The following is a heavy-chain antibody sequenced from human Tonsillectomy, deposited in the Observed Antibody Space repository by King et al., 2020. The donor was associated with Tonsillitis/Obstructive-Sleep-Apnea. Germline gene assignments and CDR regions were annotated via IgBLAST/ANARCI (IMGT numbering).Heavy chain of an antibody. CDR2: IIGRGGNP. V-gene: IGHV3-23*04. CDR1: GFTFSIYA. D-gene: IGHD4-17*01. Sequence: DVQLVEAGGGLVQPGGSLRLSCSASGFTFSIYARSWGRQTPGKGLEWVLGIIGRGGNPYHADSVMGRFTILRDNFQNTLYLQMNSLRAEDTAVFYCAKVFSTLPTTKTFDYWGQGTVVTVSS. J-gene: IGHJ4*02. CDR3: AKVFSTLPTTKTFDY.